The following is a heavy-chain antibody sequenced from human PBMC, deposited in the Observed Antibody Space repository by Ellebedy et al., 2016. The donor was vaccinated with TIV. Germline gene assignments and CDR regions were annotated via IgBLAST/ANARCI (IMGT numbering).Heavy chain of an antibody. Sequence: KVSCKASGYTFTSYWISWVRQMPGKGLEWMGRIDPSDSYTNYSPSFQGHVTISADKSISTAYLQWSSLKASDTAMYYCASAGDYVGGFDYWGQGTLVTVSS. CDR3: ASAGDYVGGFDY. J-gene: IGHJ4*02. D-gene: IGHD4-17*01. V-gene: IGHV5-10-1*01. CDR1: GYTFTSYW. CDR2: IDPSDSYT.